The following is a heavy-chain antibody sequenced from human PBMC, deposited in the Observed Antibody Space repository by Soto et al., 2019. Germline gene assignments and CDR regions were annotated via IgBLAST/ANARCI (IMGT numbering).Heavy chain of an antibody. V-gene: IGHV3-30*18. Sequence: QVQLVESGGGVVQPGRSLRLSCAASGFTFSTYGMHWVRQAPGKGLEWVAVISADGISKFYAESLKGRITISRDNSKNTLFLQMNSLRSEDTAVYYCAKDMDALLWGSHRLDNWGQGTLVSVSS. CDR3: AKDMDALLWGSHRLDN. CDR1: GFTFSTYG. D-gene: IGHD3-16*02. J-gene: IGHJ4*02. CDR2: ISADGISK.